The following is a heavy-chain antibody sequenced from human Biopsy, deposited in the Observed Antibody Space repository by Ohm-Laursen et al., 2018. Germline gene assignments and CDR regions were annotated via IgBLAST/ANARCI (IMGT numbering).Heavy chain of an antibody. CDR1: GGSISSDY. D-gene: IGHD2/OR15-2a*01. CDR3: ARATNSTGWPYYYFYGMDV. CDR2: IYYSGST. V-gene: IGHV4-59*01. Sequence: ETLSLTCIVSGGSISSDYWSWIRQTPGKGLEWIGYIYYSGSTNYNPSLKSRVTISVDTSKNQFSLRLNFVTAADTAVYYCARATNSTGWPYYYFYGMDVWGQGTTVTVSS. J-gene: IGHJ6*02.